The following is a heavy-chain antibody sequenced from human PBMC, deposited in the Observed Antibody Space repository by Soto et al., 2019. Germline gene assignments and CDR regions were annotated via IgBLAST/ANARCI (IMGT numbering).Heavy chain of an antibody. Sequence: PSETLSLTCTVSGGSISSYYWSLIRQPAGKGLEWIGRIYTSGSTNYNPSLKSRVTMSVDTSKNQLSLKLSSVTAADTAVYYCARDLYYDFWSGSRGNWFERWGKGTLVTVSS. V-gene: IGHV4-4*07. CDR2: IYTSGST. CDR3: ARDLYYDFWSGSRGNWFER. CDR1: GGSISSYY. D-gene: IGHD3-3*01. J-gene: IGHJ5*02.